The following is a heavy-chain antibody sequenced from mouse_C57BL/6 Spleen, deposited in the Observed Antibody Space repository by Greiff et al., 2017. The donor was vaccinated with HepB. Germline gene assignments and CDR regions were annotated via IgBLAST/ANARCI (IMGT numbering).Heavy chain of an antibody. D-gene: IGHD1-1*01. J-gene: IGHJ1*03. CDR3: ARHYYGSHWYFDV. CDR1: GFSLTSYG. V-gene: IGHV2-6-1*01. CDR2: IWSDGST. Sequence: VKVEESGPGLVAPSQSLSITCTVSGFSLTSYGVHWVRQPPGKGLEWLVVIWSDGSTTYNSALKSRLSISKDNSKSQVFLKMNSLQTDDTAMYYCARHYYGSHWYFDVWGTGTTVTVSS.